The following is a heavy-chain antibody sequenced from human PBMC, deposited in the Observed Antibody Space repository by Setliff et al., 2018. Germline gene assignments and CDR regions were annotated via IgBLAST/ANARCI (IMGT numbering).Heavy chain of an antibody. Sequence: GASVKVSCKASGYIFKSYSISWVRQAPGQGLEWMGWISSYNDVTNYAQSFQGRVTMTTDTSKSAAYMDLRGLRSDDTAVYYCAISTLSICSGGSCPNAFDVWGQGTMVTVSS. CDR2: ISSYNDVT. CDR1: GYIFKSYS. CDR3: AISTLSICSGGSCPNAFDV. V-gene: IGHV1-18*01. D-gene: IGHD2-15*01. J-gene: IGHJ3*01.